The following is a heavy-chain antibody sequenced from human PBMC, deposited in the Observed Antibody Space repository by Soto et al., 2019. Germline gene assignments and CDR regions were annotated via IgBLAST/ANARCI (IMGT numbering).Heavy chain of an antibody. J-gene: IGHJ4*01. CDR3: ARDPSPYPSGWYGVDF. CDR1: GFMFSAYA. D-gene: IGHD6-19*01. V-gene: IGHV3-30*01. Sequence: QVQLVESGGGVVQPGRSLRLSCAASGFMFSAYAMLWVRQAPGKWLEWVAATSYDETNKYYADSVKGRFTISRDNSKNTLFLQMNSLRAEDTAVYYCARDPSPYPSGWYGVDFCGHGTLVTVSS. CDR2: TSYDETNK.